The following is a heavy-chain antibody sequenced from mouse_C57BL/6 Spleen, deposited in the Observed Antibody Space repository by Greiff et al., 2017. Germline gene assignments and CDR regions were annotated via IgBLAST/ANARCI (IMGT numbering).Heavy chain of an antibody. J-gene: IGHJ4*01. V-gene: IGHV2-2*01. CDR3: ARRGCYGAMDD. CDR1: GFSLTSYG. CDR2: IWSGGST. D-gene: IGHD1-1*02. Sequence: QVQLKESGPGLVQPSQSLSITCTASGFSLTSYGVHWVRQSPGKGLEWLGVIWSGGSTDYNAAFISRLSISKDNSKSQVFIKMNSLQADDTAIYYCARRGCYGAMDDWGQGTSVTVSS.